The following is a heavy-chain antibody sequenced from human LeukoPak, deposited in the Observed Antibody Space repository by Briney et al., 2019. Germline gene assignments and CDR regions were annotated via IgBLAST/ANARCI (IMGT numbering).Heavy chain of an antibody. CDR2: IYYSGST. Sequence: MPSETLSLTCTVSGGSISSYYWSWIRQPPEKGLEWIGSIYYSGSTYYNPSLKSRVTISVDTSKNQFSLKLSSVTAADTAVYYCARHLDYYDSSGYAFDIWGQGTMVTVSS. CDR1: GGSISSYY. D-gene: IGHD3-22*01. V-gene: IGHV4-59*05. CDR3: ARHLDYYDSSGYAFDI. J-gene: IGHJ3*02.